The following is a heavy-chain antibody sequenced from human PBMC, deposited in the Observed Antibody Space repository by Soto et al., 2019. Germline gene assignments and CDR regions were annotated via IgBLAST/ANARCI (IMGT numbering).Heavy chain of an antibody. CDR3: ARNIYCSSTSCVHYYYYMDV. V-gene: IGHV4-39*01. CDR2: IYYSGST. CDR1: GGSISSSSYY. Sequence: SETLSLTCTVSGGSISSSSYYWGWIRQPPGKGLEWIGSIYYSGSTYYNPSLKGRVTISVDTSKNQFSLKLSSVTAADTAVYYCARNIYCSSTSCVHYYYYMDVWGKGTTVTVSS. J-gene: IGHJ6*03. D-gene: IGHD2-2*01.